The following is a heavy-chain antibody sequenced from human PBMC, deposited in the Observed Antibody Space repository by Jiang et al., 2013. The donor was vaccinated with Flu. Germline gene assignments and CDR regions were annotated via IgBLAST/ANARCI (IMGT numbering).Heavy chain of an antibody. CDR3: ARERHHYDSSGYLCRGSLRWDY. CDR2: ISGYNGNA. Sequence: QSGAEVKRPGASVKVSCKASGYTFTMYGISWVRQAPGQGLEWVGWISGYNGNANYAQNLQGRVTMTTDTTTSTAYMELRSLRSGDTAMYYCARERHHYDSSGYLCRGSLRWDYVGQGTLVTVSS. CDR1: GYTFTMYG. V-gene: IGHV1-18*04. J-gene: IGHJ4*02. D-gene: IGHD3-22*01.